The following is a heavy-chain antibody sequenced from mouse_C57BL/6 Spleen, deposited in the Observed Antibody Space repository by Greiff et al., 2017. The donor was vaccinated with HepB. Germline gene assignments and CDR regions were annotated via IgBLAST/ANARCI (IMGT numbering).Heavy chain of an antibody. D-gene: IGHD3-3*01. Sequence: QVHLQQSGAELVRPGASVTLSCKASGYTFTDYEMHWVKQTPVHGLEWIGAIDPETGGTAYNQKFKGKAILTADKSSSTAYMELRSLTSEDSAVYYCTRSRATPYAMDYWGQGTSVTVSS. CDR1: GYTFTDYE. CDR3: TRSRATPYAMDY. CDR2: IDPETGGT. V-gene: IGHV1-15*01. J-gene: IGHJ4*01.